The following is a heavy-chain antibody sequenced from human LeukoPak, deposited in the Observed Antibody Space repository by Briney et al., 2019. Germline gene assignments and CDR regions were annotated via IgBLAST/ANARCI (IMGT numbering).Heavy chain of an antibody. J-gene: IGHJ6*02. CDR1: GGSISGYY. Sequence: SETLSLTCTVSGGSISGYYWSWVRQAPGKGLEWIGDIYYSGSTNYNTSLKSRGTISVDTSKNQFSLKLSSVTAADTAVYYCARWTTVVTPRYYYGMGVWGQGTTVTVSS. V-gene: IGHV4-59*01. CDR2: IYYSGST. D-gene: IGHD4-23*01. CDR3: ARWTTVVTPRYYYGMGV.